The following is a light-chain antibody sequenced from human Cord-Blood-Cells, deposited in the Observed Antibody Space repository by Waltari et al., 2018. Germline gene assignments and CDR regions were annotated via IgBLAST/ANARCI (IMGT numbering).Light chain of an antibody. Sequence: QSALTQPASVSGSPGQSITIPCTGTSSDVGGYNYVSWYHQHPGKAPKLMIYDVSNRPSGGSNRFSGSKSGNTASLTISGLQAEDEADYYCSSYTSSSTWVFGGGTKLTVL. CDR2: DVS. V-gene: IGLV2-14*01. J-gene: IGLJ3*02. CDR1: SSDVGGYNY. CDR3: SSYTSSSTWV.